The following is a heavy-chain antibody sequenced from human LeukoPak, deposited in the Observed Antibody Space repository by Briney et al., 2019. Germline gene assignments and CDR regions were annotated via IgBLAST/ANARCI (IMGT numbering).Heavy chain of an antibody. V-gene: IGHV3-23*01. CDR1: GFTFSSYA. CDR2: ISGSGGST. Sequence: TGGSLRLSCAASGFTFSSYAMSWVRQAPGKGLEWVSAISGSGGSTYYAGSVKGRFTISRDNSKNTLYLQMNSLRAEDTAVYYCANDPTYYDILTGYYRAEFDYWGQGTLVTVSS. J-gene: IGHJ4*02. D-gene: IGHD3-9*01. CDR3: ANDPTYYDILTGYYRAEFDY.